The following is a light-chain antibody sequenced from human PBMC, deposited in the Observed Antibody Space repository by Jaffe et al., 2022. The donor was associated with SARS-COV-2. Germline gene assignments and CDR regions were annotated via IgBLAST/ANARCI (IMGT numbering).Light chain of an antibody. J-gene: IGLJ2*01. CDR3: SSYAGSNKVL. CDR1: SSDVGSYNY. Sequence: QSALTQPPSASGSPGQSVTISCTETSSDVGSYNYVSWYQQHPGKAPKLMIYEVNKRPSGVPDRFSGSKSGNTASLTVSGLQAEDEADYYCSSYAGSNKVLFGGGTKLTVL. CDR2: EVN. V-gene: IGLV2-8*01.